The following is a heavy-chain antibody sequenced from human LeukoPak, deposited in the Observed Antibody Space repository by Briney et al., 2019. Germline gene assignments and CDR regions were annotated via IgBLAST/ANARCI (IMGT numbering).Heavy chain of an antibody. CDR1: GGSFSGYY. CDR3: ARGGHYYDSSGQGEPLFDF. J-gene: IGHJ4*02. V-gene: IGHV4-34*01. Sequence: PSETLSLTCAVYGGSFSGYYWSWIRQPPGKGLEWIGEINHSGSTNYNLSLKSRVTISVDTSKNQFSLKLSSVTAADTAVYYCARGGHYYDSSGQGEPLFDFWGQGTLVTVSS. CDR2: INHSGST. D-gene: IGHD3-22*01.